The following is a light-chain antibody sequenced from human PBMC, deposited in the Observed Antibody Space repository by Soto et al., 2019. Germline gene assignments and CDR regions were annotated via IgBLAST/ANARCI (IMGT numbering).Light chain of an antibody. CDR3: QQYGTSPWT. CDR2: GAS. Sequence: EIVLTQSPGTLSLSPGERATLSCRASQRVSSGYLAWYQQKPGQAPRLLIYGASIRATGIPDRFSGSGSGTDFTLTISRLEPEDFAVYYCQQYGTSPWTFGQGTKVEIK. CDR1: QRVSSGY. J-gene: IGKJ1*01. V-gene: IGKV3-20*01.